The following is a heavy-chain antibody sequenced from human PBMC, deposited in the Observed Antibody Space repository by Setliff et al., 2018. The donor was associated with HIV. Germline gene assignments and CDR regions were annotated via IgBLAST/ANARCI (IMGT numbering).Heavy chain of an antibody. V-gene: IGHV4-34*01. CDR2: INHSGST. CDR3: ARGGGYDRSCYYPFDY. D-gene: IGHD3-22*01. J-gene: IGHJ4*02. CDR1: GGSLSGYH. Sequence: PSETLSLTCAVYGGSLSGYHWSWIRQSPEKGLEWIGEINHSGSTNYNPSLKSRVTMSVDTSKNQFSLKLSSVTAADTAVYYCARGGGYDRSCYYPFDYWGQGTPVTVSS.